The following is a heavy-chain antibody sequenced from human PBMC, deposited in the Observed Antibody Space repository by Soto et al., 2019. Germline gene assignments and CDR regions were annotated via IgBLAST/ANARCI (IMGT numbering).Heavy chain of an antibody. CDR2: IYHSGST. CDR1: GGSISSGGYS. J-gene: IGHJ4*02. Sequence: PSETLSLTCAVSGGSISSGGYSWSWIRQPPGKGLEWIGYIYHSGSTYYNPSLKSRVTISVDRSKNQFSLRLSSETAADTAVYYCARASYSGLYYFDYWGQGTLVTVSS. D-gene: IGHD1-26*01. V-gene: IGHV4-30-2*01. CDR3: ARASYSGLYYFDY.